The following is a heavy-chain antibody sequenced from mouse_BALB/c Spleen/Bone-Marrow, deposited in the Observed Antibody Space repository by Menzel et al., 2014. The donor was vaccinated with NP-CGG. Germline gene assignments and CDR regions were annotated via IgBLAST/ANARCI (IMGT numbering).Heavy chain of an antibody. V-gene: IGHV5-17*02. CDR3: ARSRLRGYYFDY. J-gene: IGHJ2*01. Sequence: DVMLVESGGGLVQPGGSRKLSCAASGFTFSSFGMHWVRQAPEKGLEWVAYISSGSSTIYYADTLKGRSTISRDNPKNTLFLQMTSLRSEDTAMYYCARSRLRGYYFDYWGQGTTLTVSS. CDR2: ISSGSSTI. D-gene: IGHD3-2*02. CDR1: GFTFSSFG.